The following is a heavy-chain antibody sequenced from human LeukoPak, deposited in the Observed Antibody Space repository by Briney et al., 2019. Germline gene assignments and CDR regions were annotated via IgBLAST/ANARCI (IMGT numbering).Heavy chain of an antibody. D-gene: IGHD4-17*01. Sequence: PGGSLRLSCAASGFTFSSYAMSWVRQAPGKGLEWVSAISGSGGSTYYADSVKGRFTISRDNSKNTLYLQMNSLRAEDTAVYYCAKDDYGDPDYYYYGMDVWGQGTTVTVSS. CDR2: ISGSGGST. CDR3: AKDDYGDPDYYYYGMDV. J-gene: IGHJ6*02. CDR1: GFTFSSYA. V-gene: IGHV3-23*01.